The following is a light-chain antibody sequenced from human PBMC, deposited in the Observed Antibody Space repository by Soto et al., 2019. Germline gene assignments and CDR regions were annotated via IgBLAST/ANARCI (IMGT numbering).Light chain of an antibody. J-gene: IGLJ2*01. CDR2: DVN. V-gene: IGLV2-14*01. CDR3: SSYTSSSTLV. Sequence: QSVLTQTASVSGSPGQSITISCTGTSSDVGGYNYVSWYQQYPGKAPKLMIYDVNNRPSGVSNRFSGSKSGNTASLTISGLQAEDEADYYCSSYTSSSTLVFGGGTQLTVL. CDR1: SSDVGGYNY.